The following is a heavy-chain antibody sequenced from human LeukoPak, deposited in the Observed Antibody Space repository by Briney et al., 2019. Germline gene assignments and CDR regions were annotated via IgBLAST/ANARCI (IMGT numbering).Heavy chain of an antibody. D-gene: IGHD5-12*01. CDR2: INHSGST. V-gene: IGHV4-34*01. Sequence: PSETLSLTCAVYGGSFSGYYWSWIRQPPGKGLEWIGEINHSGSTNYNPSLKSRVTISVDTSKNQFSLKLSSVTAADTAVYYCARVGRYRYSGYLYYFDYWGQGTLVTVSS. J-gene: IGHJ4*02. CDR3: ARVGRYRYSGYLYYFDY. CDR1: GGSFSGYY.